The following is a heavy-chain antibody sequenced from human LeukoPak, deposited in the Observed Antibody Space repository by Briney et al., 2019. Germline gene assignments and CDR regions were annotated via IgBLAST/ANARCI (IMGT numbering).Heavy chain of an antibody. V-gene: IGHV4-39*01. D-gene: IGHD3-10*01. J-gene: IGHJ5*02. CDR3: ARHNYGAGSLSRGWFDP. Sequence: SENLSLTCTVSGGSISSSTYYWGWIRQPPGKGLGWVGSFYYSGGTYNNPPLKSQVAITVNTSKNQFSLKLSSVTAADTAVYYCARHNYGAGSLSRGWFDPWGQGTLVTVSS. CDR2: FYYSGGT. CDR1: GGSISSSTYY.